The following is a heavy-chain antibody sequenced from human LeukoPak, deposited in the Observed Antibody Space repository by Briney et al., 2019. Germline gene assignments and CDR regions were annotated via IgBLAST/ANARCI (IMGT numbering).Heavy chain of an antibody. CDR3: TTDAGSSGYR. V-gene: IGHV3-15*01. CDR1: GFTFSNAW. J-gene: IGHJ5*02. CDR2: IKSKTDGGTT. Sequence: GSLKLSCAASGFTFSNAWMSWVRQAPGKGLEWVGRIKSKTDGGTTDYAAPVKGRFTISRDDSKDTLYLQMNSLKTEDTAVYYCTTDAGSSGYRWGQGTLVTVSS. D-gene: IGHD6-19*01.